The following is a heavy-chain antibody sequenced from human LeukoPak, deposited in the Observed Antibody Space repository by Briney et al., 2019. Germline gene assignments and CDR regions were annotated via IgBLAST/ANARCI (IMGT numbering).Heavy chain of an antibody. CDR3: ARDQFKTDCSSTSCPPST. CDR2: ISYDGSNK. V-gene: IGHV3-30*01. CDR1: GFTFSNYA. Sequence: PGRSLRLSCAASGFTFSNYAMHWVRQAPGKGLEWVAAISYDGSNKYYADSVKGRFTISRDNSKNTLYLQMNSLRAEDTAVYYCARDQFKTDCSSTSCPPSTWGQGTLVTVSS. D-gene: IGHD2-2*01. J-gene: IGHJ5*02.